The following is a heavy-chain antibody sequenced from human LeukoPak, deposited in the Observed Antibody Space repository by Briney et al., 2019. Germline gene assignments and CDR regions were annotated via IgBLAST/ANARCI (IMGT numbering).Heavy chain of an antibody. Sequence: GGSLRLSCAASGFTFSNAWMSWARQAPGKGLEWVGRIKSKTDGGTTDYAAPVKGRFTISRDDSKNTLYLQMNSLKTEDTAVYYCTTDDVVVPAALREAFDIWGQGTMVTVSS. CDR3: TTDDVVVPAALREAFDI. CDR1: GFTFSNAW. CDR2: IKSKTDGGTT. D-gene: IGHD2-2*01. V-gene: IGHV3-15*01. J-gene: IGHJ3*02.